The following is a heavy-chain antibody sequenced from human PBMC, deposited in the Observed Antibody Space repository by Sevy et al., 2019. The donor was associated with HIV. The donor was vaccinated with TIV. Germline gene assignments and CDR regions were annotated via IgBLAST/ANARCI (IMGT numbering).Heavy chain of an antibody. CDR1: GFTFISYA. V-gene: IGHV3-23*01. CDR3: AGGRYDSSGSFDAFDI. D-gene: IGHD3-22*01. Sequence: GGSLRLSCKPSGFTFISYAMNWVCQVPGKGLDWVSTIYDTNYGSGGGTYYADSVKGRFTISRDTSKTTVYLQMNSLRTEDTAVYYCAGGRYDSSGSFDAFDIWGQWTMVTVSS. CDR2: IYDTNYGSGGGT. J-gene: IGHJ3*02.